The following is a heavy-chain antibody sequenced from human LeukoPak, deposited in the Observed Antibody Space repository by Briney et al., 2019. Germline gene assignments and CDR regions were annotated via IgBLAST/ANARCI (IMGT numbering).Heavy chain of an antibody. V-gene: IGHV4-39*01. D-gene: IGHD6-13*01. J-gene: IGHJ5*02. CDR3: ARGLPPCYSSSWCRIPGIWFDP. CDR2: IYYSGST. CDR1: GGSISSSSYY. Sequence: SETLSLTCTVSGGSISSSSYYWGWIRQPPGKGLEWIGSIYYSGSTYYNPSLKSRVTISVDTSKNQFSLKLSSVTAADTAVYYCARGLPPCYSSSWCRIPGIWFDPWGQGTLVTVSS.